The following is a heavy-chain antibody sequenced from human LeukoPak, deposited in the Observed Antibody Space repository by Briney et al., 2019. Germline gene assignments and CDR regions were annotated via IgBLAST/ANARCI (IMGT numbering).Heavy chain of an antibody. V-gene: IGHV4-59*13. Sequence: SETLSLTCTVPGGSISSYYWSWIRQPPGKGLEWIGYIYYSGSTNYDPSLKSRVTISVDTSKNQFSLKLSSVTAADTAVYYCARFSGYDGLWFDPWGQGTLVTVSS. CDR3: ARFSGYDGLWFDP. J-gene: IGHJ5*02. CDR2: IYYSGST. D-gene: IGHD5-12*01. CDR1: GGSISSYY.